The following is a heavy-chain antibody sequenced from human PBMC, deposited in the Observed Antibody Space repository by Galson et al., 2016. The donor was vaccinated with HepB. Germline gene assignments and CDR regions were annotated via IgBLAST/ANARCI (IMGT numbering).Heavy chain of an antibody. CDR1: GGSVSSGFYY. CDR3: ARAARPHWYFDL. D-gene: IGHD6-6*01. J-gene: IGHJ2*01. CDR2: IYYTGST. V-gene: IGHV4-61*01. Sequence: SETLSLTCTVSGGSVSSGFYYWSWIRQPPGKGLEWIGNIYYTGSTNYNPSLKSRVTISVDTSKNQFSLKLNSVTAADTAVYYCARAARPHWYFDLWGRGTLVTVS.